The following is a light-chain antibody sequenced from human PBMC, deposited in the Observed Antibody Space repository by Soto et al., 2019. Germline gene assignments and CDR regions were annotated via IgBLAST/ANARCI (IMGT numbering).Light chain of an antibody. CDR1: QSVSSSH. J-gene: IGKJ5*01. CDR2: AAS. CDR3: QQYGNSPQIT. Sequence: PGERATLSCRASQSVSSSHLAWYQHKPGQAPRLLIYAASSRATGSPDRFSGGGSGTDFTLTISRLEPEDFAVYYCQQYGNSPQITFGQGTRLEIK. V-gene: IGKV3-20*01.